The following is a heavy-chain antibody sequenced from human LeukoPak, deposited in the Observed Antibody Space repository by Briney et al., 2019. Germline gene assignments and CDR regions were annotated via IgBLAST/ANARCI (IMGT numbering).Heavy chain of an antibody. D-gene: IGHD4-11*01. Sequence: SQTLSLTCTVSGGFMSSGSYDWSWICQPAGKGLEWIGRIYTSGSTNYNPSLKSRVTISVDTSKNQLSLKLSSVTAVDTAVYYCARTDYPVYFDYSGHRNPVTVSS. V-gene: IGHV4-61*02. CDR2: IYTSGST. CDR3: ARTDYPVYFDY. J-gene: IGHJ4*01. CDR1: GGFMSSGSYD.